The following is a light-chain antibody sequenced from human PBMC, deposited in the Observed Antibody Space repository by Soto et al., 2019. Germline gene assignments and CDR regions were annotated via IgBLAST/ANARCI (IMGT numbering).Light chain of an antibody. CDR1: QGISSA. CDR2: DAY. V-gene: IGKV1-13*02. Sequence: AIQLTHSPSSLSASVGDRVTITCRASQGISSALAWYQQKPGKAPKLLIYDAYSLESRVPSRFSGSGSGKDFTLTFSKLQPEDGANNNRQQCNRFTRTSGGGNKAEIK. CDR3: QQCNRFTRT. J-gene: IGKJ4*02.